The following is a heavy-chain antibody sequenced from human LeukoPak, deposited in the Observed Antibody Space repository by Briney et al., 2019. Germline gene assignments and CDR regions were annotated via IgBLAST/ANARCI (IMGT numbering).Heavy chain of an antibody. CDR2: ISYDGSNK. D-gene: IGHD2-15*01. CDR3: ACSALLNLDAFDI. Sequence: GGSLRLSCAASGFTFSSYWMHWVRQAPGKGLEWVAVISYDGSNKYYADSVKGRFTISRDNSKNTLYLQMNSLRAEDTAVYYCACSALLNLDAFDIWGQGTMVTVSS. CDR1: GFTFSSYW. J-gene: IGHJ3*02. V-gene: IGHV3-30*03.